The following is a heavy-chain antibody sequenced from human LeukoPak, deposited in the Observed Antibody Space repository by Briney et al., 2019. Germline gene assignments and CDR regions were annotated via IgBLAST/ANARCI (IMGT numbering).Heavy chain of an antibody. V-gene: IGHV4-59*08. CDR1: GDSINSYY. CDR3: ARLGVRYSTSSWWFDP. D-gene: IGHD6-6*01. J-gene: IGHJ5*02. CDR2: IYYSGST. Sequence: SETLSLTCTVSGDSINSYYWSWIRQPPGKGLEWIGYIYYSGSTNYSPSLKSRVTISVDTSKNQFSLKLSSVTAADTAVYYCARLGVRYSTSSWWFDPWGQGTLVTVSS.